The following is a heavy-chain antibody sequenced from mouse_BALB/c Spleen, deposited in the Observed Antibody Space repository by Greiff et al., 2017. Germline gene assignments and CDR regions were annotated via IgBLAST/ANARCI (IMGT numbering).Heavy chain of an antibody. CDR1: GFTFSSYA. CDR3: ARGDYYGSRFDY. CDR2: ISSGGST. Sequence: EVQLVESGGGLVKPGGSLKLSCAASGFTFSSYAMSWVRQTPEKRLEWVASISSGGSTYDPDSVKGRFTISRDNARNILYLQMSSLRSEDTAMYYCARGDYYGSRFDYWGQGTTLTVSA. D-gene: IGHD1-1*01. J-gene: IGHJ2*01. V-gene: IGHV5-6-5*01.